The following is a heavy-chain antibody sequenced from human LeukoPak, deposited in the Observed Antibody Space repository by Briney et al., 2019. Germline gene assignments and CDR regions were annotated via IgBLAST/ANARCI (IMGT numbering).Heavy chain of an antibody. D-gene: IGHD3-3*01. V-gene: IGHV4-4*07. CDR2: IYTSGST. CDR1: GGSISGYY. CDR3: ARGNDFWSGYKIDY. J-gene: IGHJ4*02. Sequence: PSETLSLTCTVSGGSISGYYWSWLRQPAGKGLEWIGRIYTSGSTNYNPSLKSRVTISVDKSKTQFSLKLSSVTAADTAVYYCARGNDFWSGYKIDYWGQGTLVTVSS.